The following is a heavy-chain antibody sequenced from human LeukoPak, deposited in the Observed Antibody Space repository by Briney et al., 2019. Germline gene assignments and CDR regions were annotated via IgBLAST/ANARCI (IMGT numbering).Heavy chain of an antibody. CDR1: VGIFISYA. CDR2: IIPILGIA. D-gene: IGHD1-26*01. CDR3: AREEAGGSHRYESVQH. Sequence: SVKVSFKASVGIFISYAISWVRLAPGQGLEWMGRIIPILGIANYAQKFQGRVTITADKSTSTAYMELSSLRSEDTAVYYCAREEAGGSHRYESVQHWGQGTLVTVSS. V-gene: IGHV1-69*04. J-gene: IGHJ1*01.